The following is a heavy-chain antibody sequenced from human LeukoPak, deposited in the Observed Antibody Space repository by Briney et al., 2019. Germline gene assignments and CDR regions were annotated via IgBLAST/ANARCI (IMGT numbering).Heavy chain of an antibody. CDR1: GFTFSYYA. J-gene: IGHJ4*02. V-gene: IGHV3-30*04. D-gene: IGHD4/OR15-4a*01. Sequence: GGSLRLSCAASGFTFSYYAMHWVRQAPGKGLEWVAAISYDGSSKYYADFVQGRFTISRANSKNTLYLQMNSLGAEDTAVYYCAREGGDYFFDYWGQGTLVPVSS. CDR2: ISYDGSSK. CDR3: AREGGDYFFDY.